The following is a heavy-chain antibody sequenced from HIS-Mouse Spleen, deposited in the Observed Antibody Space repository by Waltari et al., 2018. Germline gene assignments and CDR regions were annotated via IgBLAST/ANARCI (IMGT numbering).Heavy chain of an antibody. CDR3: ARMGPASGSYGDY. D-gene: IGHD1-26*01. CDR1: GGSFSGYY. J-gene: IGHJ4*02. V-gene: IGHV4-34*01. CDR2: INHSGST. Sequence: QVQLQQWGAGLLEPSETLSLTCAVDGGSFSGYYWSWSRQPPGKGLEWIGEINHSGSTNYNPSLKSRVTISVDTSKNQFSLKLSSVTAADTAVYYCARMGPASGSYGDYWGQGTLVTVSS.